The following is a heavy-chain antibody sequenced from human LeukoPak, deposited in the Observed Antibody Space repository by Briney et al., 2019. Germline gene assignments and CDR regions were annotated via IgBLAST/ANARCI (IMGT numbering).Heavy chain of an antibody. V-gene: IGHV4-30-4*01. CDR2: IYYSGST. CDR1: GGSISSGDYY. J-gene: IGHJ4*02. D-gene: IGHD3-16*01. CDR3: ARRIMITFGGAVLDY. Sequence: PSQTLSLTCTVSGGSISSGDYYWSWIRQPPGKGLEWIGYIYYSGSTYYNPSLKSRVTISVDTSKNQFSLKLSSVTAADTAVYYCARRIMITFGGAVLDYWGQGTLVTVSS.